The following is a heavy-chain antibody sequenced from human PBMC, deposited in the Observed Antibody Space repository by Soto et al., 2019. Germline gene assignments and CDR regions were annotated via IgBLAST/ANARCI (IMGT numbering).Heavy chain of an antibody. CDR1: GGSISSYY. Sequence: SETLSLTCTVSGGSISSYYWSWIRQPPGKGLEWIGYIYYSGSTNYNPSLKSRVTISVDTSKNQFSLKLSSVTAADTAVYYCARQDYGDYVLDYWGQGTLVTVS. CDR3: ARQDYGDYVLDY. D-gene: IGHD4-17*01. CDR2: IYYSGST. V-gene: IGHV4-59*01. J-gene: IGHJ4*02.